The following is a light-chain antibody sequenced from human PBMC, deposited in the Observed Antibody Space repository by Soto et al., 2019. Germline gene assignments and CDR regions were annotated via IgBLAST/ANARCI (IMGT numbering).Light chain of an antibody. J-gene: IGLJ1*01. CDR3: TSYTTTSTYV. CDR2: EVT. V-gene: IGLV2-14*01. CDR1: SSDVGGYDY. Sequence: QSVLTQPASVSGSPGQSITISCTGTSSDVGGYDYVSWYQQYPGKAPKFMIYEVTNRPSGVSHRFSGSKSGNTASLTISGLQAEDEADYYCTSYTTTSTYVFGTGTKVNVL.